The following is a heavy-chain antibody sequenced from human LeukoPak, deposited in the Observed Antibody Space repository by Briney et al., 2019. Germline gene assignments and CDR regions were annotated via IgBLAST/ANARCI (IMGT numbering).Heavy chain of an antibody. CDR3: ARDQELERLGVFDY. J-gene: IGHJ4*02. D-gene: IGHD1-1*01. CDR2: IYYSGST. V-gene: IGHV4-39*07. Sequence: SETLSLTCTVSGGSISSSSYYWGWIRQPPGKGLEWIGSIYYSGSTYYNPSLKSRVTISVDTSKNQFSLKLSSVTAADTAVYYCARDQELERLGVFDYWGQGTLVTVSS. CDR1: GGSISSSSYY.